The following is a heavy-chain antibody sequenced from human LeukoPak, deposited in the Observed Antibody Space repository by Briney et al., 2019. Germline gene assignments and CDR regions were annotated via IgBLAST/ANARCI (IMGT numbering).Heavy chain of an antibody. V-gene: IGHV4-39*07. CDR2: IYYSGST. CDR1: GGSISSSSYY. Sequence: SETLSLTCTVSGGSISSSSYYWGWIRQPPGKGLEWIGSIYYSGSTYYNPSLKSRVTISVDTSKNQFSLKLSSVTAADTAVYYCASYAAARDYWYFDLWGRGTLVTVSS. CDR3: ASYAAARDYWYFDL. J-gene: IGHJ2*01. D-gene: IGHD2-2*01.